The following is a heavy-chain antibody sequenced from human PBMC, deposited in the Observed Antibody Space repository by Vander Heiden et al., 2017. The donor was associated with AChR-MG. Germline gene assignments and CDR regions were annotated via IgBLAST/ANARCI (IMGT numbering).Heavy chain of an antibody. CDR1: GFTFDDYA. CDR2: ISWNSGSI. Sequence: EVQLVESGGGLVQPGRSLRLSCAASGFTFDDYAMHWVRQAPGKGLEWVSGISWNSGSIGYADSVKGRFTISRDNAKNSLYLQMNSLRAEDTALYYCAKDMGEYSSSWGLDYWGQGTLVTVSS. J-gene: IGHJ4*02. V-gene: IGHV3-9*01. D-gene: IGHD6-13*01. CDR3: AKDMGEYSSSWGLDY.